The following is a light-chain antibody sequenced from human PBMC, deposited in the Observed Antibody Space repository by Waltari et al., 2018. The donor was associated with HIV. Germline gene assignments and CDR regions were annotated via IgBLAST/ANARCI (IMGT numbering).Light chain of an antibody. CDR3: QQFSSFPLT. CDR1: QDIRTS. Sequence: AIQVTQSPSSLSASVGDRVIITCLTSQDIRTSLAWYQQRTGRAPQLLLSDASTLQSGVPSRFIGIGSGTTFTLNISRLHSEDFASYYCQQFSSFPLTFGGGTKIQIK. CDR2: DAS. V-gene: IGKV1-13*02. J-gene: IGKJ4*01.